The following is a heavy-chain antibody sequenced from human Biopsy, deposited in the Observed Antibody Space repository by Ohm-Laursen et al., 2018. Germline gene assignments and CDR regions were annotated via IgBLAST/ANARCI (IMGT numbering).Heavy chain of an antibody. V-gene: IGHV4-59*01. CDR2: INYRGNT. Sequence: GTLSLTCTVSGASIEDYYWTWIRQAPGKTLEWIASINYRGNTNYNPSLKSRVTMSAHTSTNQFSLKLTSVTAADTAVYYCARDKITYCASTSCDYFGMDVWGQGTTVTVSS. J-gene: IGHJ6*02. CDR3: ARDKITYCASTSCDYFGMDV. CDR1: GASIEDYY. D-gene: IGHD2-2*01.